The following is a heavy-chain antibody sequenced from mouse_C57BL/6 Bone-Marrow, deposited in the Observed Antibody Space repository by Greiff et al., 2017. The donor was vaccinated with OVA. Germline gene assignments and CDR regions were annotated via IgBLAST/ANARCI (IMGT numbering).Heavy chain of an antibody. J-gene: IGHJ1*03. CDR2: IWWDDDK. V-gene: IGHV8-8*01. D-gene: IGHD1-1*01. Sequence: QVTLKECGPGILQPSQTLSLTCSFSGFSLSTFGMGVGWIRQPSGKGLEWLAHIWWDDDKYYNPALKSRLTISKDTSKNQVFLKIANVDTADTATYYCARDYYGSSSHWYFDVWGTGTTVTVSS. CDR1: GFSLSTFGMG. CDR3: ARDYYGSSSHWYFDV.